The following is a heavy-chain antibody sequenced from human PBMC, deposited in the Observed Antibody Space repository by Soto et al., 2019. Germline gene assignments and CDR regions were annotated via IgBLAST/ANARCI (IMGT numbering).Heavy chain of an antibody. CDR3: ARDHAELFLEWLPYYYYYGMDV. CDR1: VFTFSSYA. J-gene: IGHJ6*02. D-gene: IGHD3-3*01. V-gene: IGHV3-30-3*01. CDR2: ISYDGSNK. Sequence: QVQLVESGGGVVQPGRSLRLSCAASVFTFSSYAMHWVRQAPGKGLEWVAVISYDGSNKYYADSVKGRFTISSDNSKNTLYLQITSLRSEDTAVYYCARDHAELFLEWLPYYYYYGMDVWGQGTTVTVSS.